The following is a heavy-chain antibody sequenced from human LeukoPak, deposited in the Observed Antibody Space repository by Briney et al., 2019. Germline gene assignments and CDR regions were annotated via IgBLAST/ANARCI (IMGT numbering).Heavy chain of an antibody. V-gene: IGHV4-39*01. CDR1: GGSISGGTYY. CDR3: ARPHCTGASCLALGLGYGY. CDR2: IYYSGIT. J-gene: IGHJ4*02. D-gene: IGHD2-15*01. Sequence: SETLSLTCTVSGGSISGGTYYWGWIRQPPGKGLEWIGSIYYSGITYYNPSLKSRVIISVDTSKNQFSLELNSVTAADTAVYYCARPHCTGASCLALGLGYGYWGQGTLVTVSS.